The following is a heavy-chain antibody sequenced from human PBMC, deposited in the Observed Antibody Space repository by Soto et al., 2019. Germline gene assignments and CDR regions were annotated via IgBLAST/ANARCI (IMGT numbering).Heavy chain of an antibody. D-gene: IGHD6-19*01. J-gene: IGHJ4*02. CDR3: ARVPNSGSYYFDY. CDR1: GVTFSSYS. V-gene: IGHV3-21*01. CDR2: ISSSSSYI. Sequence: GGSLRLSCAASGVTFSSYSMNWVRQSPGKGLEWVSSISSSSSYIYYADSVKGRFAISRDNDKNSLYLQMNSLRAEETAVYYCARVPNSGSYYFDYWGQGTLVTVSS.